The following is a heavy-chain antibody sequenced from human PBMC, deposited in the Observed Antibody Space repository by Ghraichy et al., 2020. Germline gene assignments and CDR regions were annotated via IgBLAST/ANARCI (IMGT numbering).Heavy chain of an antibody. J-gene: IGHJ5*02. CDR2: IYYSGST. D-gene: IGHD3-22*01. V-gene: IGHV4-39*01. CDR3: ARQPMIVMGRWFDP. CDR1: GGSISSSSYY. Sequence: SETLSLTCTVSGGSISSSSYYWGWIRQPPGKGLEWIGSIYYSGSTYYNPSLKSRVTISVDTSKNQFSLKLSSVTAADTAVYYCARQPMIVMGRWFDPWGQGTLVTVSS.